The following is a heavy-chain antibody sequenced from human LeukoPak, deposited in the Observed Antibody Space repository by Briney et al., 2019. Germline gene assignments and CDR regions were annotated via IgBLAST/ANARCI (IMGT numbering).Heavy chain of an antibody. CDR2: ISSSSSYI. Sequence: GGSLRLSCAASGFTFSSYSMNWVRQAPGKGLEWVSSISSSSSYIYYADSVKGRFTTSRDNAKNSLYLQMNSLRAEDTTVYYCAREKEYYDSSGYYPYLSFDYWGQGTLVTVSS. V-gene: IGHV3-21*01. D-gene: IGHD3-22*01. CDR3: AREKEYYDSSGYYPYLSFDY. CDR1: GFTFSSYS. J-gene: IGHJ4*02.